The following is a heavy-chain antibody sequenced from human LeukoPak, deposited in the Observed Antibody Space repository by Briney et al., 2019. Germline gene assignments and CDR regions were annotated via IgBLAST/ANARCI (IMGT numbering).Heavy chain of an antibody. V-gene: IGHV3-7*01. D-gene: IGHD2-2*01. J-gene: IGHJ4*02. CDR1: GFTFSSYW. CDR2: IKQDGSEK. Sequence: GGSLRLSCAASGFTFSSYWMSWVRQAPGQGLDWVANIKQDGSEKYYVDSVKGRFTISRDNAKNSLYLQMNSLRAEDTAVYYCARDTSTSCYDYWGQGTLVTVSS. CDR3: ARDTSTSCYDY.